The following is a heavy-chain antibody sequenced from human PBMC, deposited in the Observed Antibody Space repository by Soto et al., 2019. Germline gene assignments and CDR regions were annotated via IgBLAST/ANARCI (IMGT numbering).Heavy chain of an antibody. J-gene: IGHJ4*02. CDR2: INPSGGST. D-gene: IGHD6-6*01. CDR1: GYTFTSYY. CDR3: ARDIGIAARFFDY. V-gene: IGHV1-46*01. Sequence: QVQLVQSGAEVKKPGASVKVSCKASGYTFTSYYMHWVRQAPGQGLEWMGIINPSGGSTSYAQKFQGRGTMPRDTSTSTVYMELGSVSSEDKAVYYCARDIGIAARFFDYWGQGTLVTVSS.